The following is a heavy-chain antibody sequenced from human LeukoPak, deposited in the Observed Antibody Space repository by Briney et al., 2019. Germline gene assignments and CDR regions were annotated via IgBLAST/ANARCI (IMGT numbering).Heavy chain of an antibody. CDR2: LTDDGGT. Sequence: GGSLRLSCAASGFTFTNYAVSWVRQAPGKGLEWVSVLTDDGGTYYADSVKGRFTNSRDDSKNTLFLQMNSLRAEDTAVYFCAKVKWKLIGYFDYWGQGTLVTVSS. V-gene: IGHV3-23*01. J-gene: IGHJ4*02. CDR3: AKVKWKLIGYFDY. D-gene: IGHD1-20*01. CDR1: GFTFTNYA.